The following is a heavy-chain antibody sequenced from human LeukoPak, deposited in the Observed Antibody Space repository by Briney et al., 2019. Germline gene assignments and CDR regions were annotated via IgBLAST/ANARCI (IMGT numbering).Heavy chain of an antibody. CDR3: ATEKVGYFVGY. CDR1: GFTFSSYE. CDR2: ISNDGSDK. Sequence: GGSLRLSCAASGFTFSSYEMNWVRQAPGTGLEWVALISNDGSDKYYADSVKGRFTISRDNFKNTLYLEVSSLRVEDTAIYYCATEKVGYFVGYWGQGTLVTVSS. J-gene: IGHJ4*02. D-gene: IGHD2-21*01. V-gene: IGHV3-30*04.